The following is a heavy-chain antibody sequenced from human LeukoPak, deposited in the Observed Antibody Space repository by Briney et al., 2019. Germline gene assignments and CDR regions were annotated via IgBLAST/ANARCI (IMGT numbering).Heavy chain of an antibody. CDR3: ARGFPPRRSYDSSGYYSYSFDY. Sequence: GASVKVSCKASGYTFTSYGISWVRQAPGQGLEWMGWISAYNGNTNYAQKLQGRVTMTTDTSTSTAYMELRSLRFDDTAVYYCARGFPPRRSYDSSGYYSYSFDYWGQGTLVTVSS. D-gene: IGHD3-22*01. CDR2: ISAYNGNT. V-gene: IGHV1-18*01. CDR1: GYTFTSYG. J-gene: IGHJ4*02.